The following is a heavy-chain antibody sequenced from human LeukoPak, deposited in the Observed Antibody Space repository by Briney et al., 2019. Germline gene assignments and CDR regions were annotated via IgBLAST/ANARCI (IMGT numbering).Heavy chain of an antibody. CDR2: ISGSGGST. CDR3: AKQSNSDSSTYDY. D-gene: IGHD6-6*01. Sequence: GGSLRLSCTTSKFNFNSYGMTWVRQAPGRGLKWVSSISGSGGSTQYAASVQGRFTISRDNSKNTLYLQMNSLRAEDTAIYYCAKQSNSDSSTYDYWGQGTLVTVSS. CDR1: KFNFNSYG. J-gene: IGHJ4*02. V-gene: IGHV3-23*01.